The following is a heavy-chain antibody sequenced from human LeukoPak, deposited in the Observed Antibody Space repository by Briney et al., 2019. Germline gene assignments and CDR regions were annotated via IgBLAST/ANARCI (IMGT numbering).Heavy chain of an antibody. D-gene: IGHD6-19*01. J-gene: IGHJ4*02. CDR1: GGTFSSYA. V-gene: IGHV1-69*04. Sequence: SVKVSCKASGGTFSSYAISWVRQAPGQGLEWMGRIIPILGIANYAQNFQGRVTITADKSTSTAYMELSSLRSEDTAVYYCASLKGYSSGWYIADYWGQGTLVTVSS. CDR2: IIPILGIA. CDR3: ASLKGYSSGWYIADY.